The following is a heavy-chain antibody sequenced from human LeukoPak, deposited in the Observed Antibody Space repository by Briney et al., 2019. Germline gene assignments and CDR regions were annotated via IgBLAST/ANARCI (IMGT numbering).Heavy chain of an antibody. CDR3: ARTTQIDETAFDI. J-gene: IGHJ3*02. CDR1: GVAISGYY. Sequence: SETLSLTCTVSGVAISGYYWSWIRQPPGKGLEWIGYIFYSGTTNYNPSLKSRVTISVDTSKKRFSLKLSSVTAADTAVYYCARTTQIDETAFDIWGQGTMVTVSS. V-gene: IGHV4-59*01. D-gene: IGHD1-1*01. CDR2: IFYSGTT.